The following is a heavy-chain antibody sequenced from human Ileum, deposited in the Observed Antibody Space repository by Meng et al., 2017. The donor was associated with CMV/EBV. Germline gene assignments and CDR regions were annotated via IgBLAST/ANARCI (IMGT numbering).Heavy chain of an antibody. D-gene: IGHD3-16*01. CDR1: GFTFSTYW. CDR2: MNSDGSTT. V-gene: IGHV3-74*01. CDR3: ATAGEFRFDN. J-gene: IGHJ4*02. Sequence: RLSCAASGFTFSTYWMHWVRQPTGKGLVWVSRMNSDGSTTNYADSVKGRFTISRDNAKNTLYLQMNSLSAEDTAVYYCATAGEFRFDNWGQGTLVTVSS.